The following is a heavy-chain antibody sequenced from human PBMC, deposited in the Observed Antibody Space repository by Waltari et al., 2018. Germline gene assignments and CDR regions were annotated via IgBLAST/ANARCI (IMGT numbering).Heavy chain of an antibody. CDR1: GFSFSTYW. J-gene: IGHJ6*02. Sequence: EVQLVESGGCLVQPGGSLRLSCAASGFSFSTYWMNWARQAPGEGLVWCSRSKPEGSSTAYADSVKGRFTMSRDNAKNTLYLQMSSLRADDTAVYYCVRSAFLDVWGQGTTVTVSS. V-gene: IGHV3-74*01. D-gene: IGHD3-16*01. CDR3: VRSAFLDV. CDR2: SKPEGSST.